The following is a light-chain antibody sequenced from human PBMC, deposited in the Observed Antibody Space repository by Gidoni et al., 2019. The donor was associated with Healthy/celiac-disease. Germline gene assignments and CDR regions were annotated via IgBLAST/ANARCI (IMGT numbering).Light chain of an antibody. V-gene: IGLV2-14*03. CDR3: SSYTSSSTYVV. CDR2: DVS. Sequence: QSALTQPASVSGSPGQSLTISCTGTSSDVGGYNYVSWYQQHPGKAPKLMIYDVSNRPSWVSNRFSGSKSGNTASLTISGLQAEDEADYYCSSYTSSSTYVVFGGGTKLTVL. CDR1: SSDVGGYNY. J-gene: IGLJ2*01.